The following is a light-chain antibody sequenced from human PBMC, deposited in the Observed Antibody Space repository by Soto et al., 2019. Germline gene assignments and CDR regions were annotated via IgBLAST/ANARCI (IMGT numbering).Light chain of an antibody. CDR1: QSISSY. CDR3: QQSYSTPPYT. CDR2: AAS. J-gene: IGKJ2*01. Sequence: DIQMTQSPSSLSASVGDRVTITCRASQSISSYLNWYQQKPGKAPKLLIYAASSLQSGVPSRFSGSGSGTDFTLTISSLQPEDVATYYCQQSYSTPPYTFGQGTKLESK. V-gene: IGKV1-39*01.